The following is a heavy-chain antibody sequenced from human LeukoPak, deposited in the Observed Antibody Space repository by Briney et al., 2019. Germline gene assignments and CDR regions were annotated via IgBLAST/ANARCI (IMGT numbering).Heavy chain of an antibody. V-gene: IGHV4-59*11. Sequence: SETLSLTCTVSGGSISSHYWCWSRQPPRPGLGRIGYIYYSGSTNYNPSLKSRVTISVDTSKNQFSLKLSSVTAADTAVYYCARDSLYSSSSGWFDPWGQGTLVTVSS. J-gene: IGHJ5*02. CDR1: GGSISSHY. D-gene: IGHD6-6*01. CDR2: IYYSGST. CDR3: ARDSLYSSSSGWFDP.